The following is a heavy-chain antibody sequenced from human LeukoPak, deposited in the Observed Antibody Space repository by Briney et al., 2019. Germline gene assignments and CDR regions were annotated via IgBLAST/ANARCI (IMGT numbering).Heavy chain of an antibody. CDR1: AFTFGAYA. V-gene: IGHV3-23*01. CDR2: ISGGGHNT. Sequence: AGGSPRLSCAASAFTFGAYAMSWVRQAPGKGLEWVSAISGGGHNTYYADSVKGRFTIFRDNSKNTLYLQMNSLRAEDTAMYYCAKEAVYVTTLTTTRGPPYEYWGQGTLVTVSS. D-gene: IGHD4-11*01. CDR3: AKEAVYVTTLTTTRGPPYEY. J-gene: IGHJ4*02.